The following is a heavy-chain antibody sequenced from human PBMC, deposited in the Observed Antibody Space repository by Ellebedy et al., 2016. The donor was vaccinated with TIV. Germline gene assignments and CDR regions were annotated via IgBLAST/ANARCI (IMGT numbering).Heavy chain of an antibody. D-gene: IGHD5-24*01. Sequence: GESLKISCAASGFTFSSYAMSWVRQAPGKGLEWVSVISGSGDNIHYADSVKGRFTISRDIPKNTWYLQMNSLRADDTAVYYCAKGPTRGYWGQGTLVTVSS. CDR1: GFTFSSYA. J-gene: IGHJ4*02. CDR2: ISGSGDNI. V-gene: IGHV3-23*01. CDR3: AKGPTRGY.